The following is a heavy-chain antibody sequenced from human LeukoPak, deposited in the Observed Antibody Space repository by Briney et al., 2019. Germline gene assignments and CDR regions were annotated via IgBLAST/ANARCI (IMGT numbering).Heavy chain of an antibody. CDR2: IIPIFGTA. CDR1: GGTFSSYA. Sequence: GASVKVSCKASGGTFSSYAISWVRQAPGQGLEWMGGIIPIFGTANYAQKFQGRVTITADESTSTAYMELSSLRSEDTAVYYCARDLNRGYSYGHFDYWGQGTLVTVSS. V-gene: IGHV1-69*13. CDR3: ARDLNRGYSYGHFDY. D-gene: IGHD5-18*01. J-gene: IGHJ4*02.